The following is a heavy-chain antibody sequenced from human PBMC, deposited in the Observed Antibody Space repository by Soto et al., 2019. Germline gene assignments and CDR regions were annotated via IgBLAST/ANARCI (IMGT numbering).Heavy chain of an antibody. J-gene: IGHJ6*03. Sequence: ASVKVSCKASGYTFTSYDINWVRQATGRGLEWMGWMNPNSGNTGYAQKFQGRVTMTRNTSISTAYMELSSLRSEDTAVYYCAIGGVATSPINYYYYYMDVWGKGTTVTVSS. CDR2: MNPNSGNT. CDR3: AIGGVATSPINYYYYYMDV. CDR1: GYTFTSYD. D-gene: IGHD5-12*01. V-gene: IGHV1-8*01.